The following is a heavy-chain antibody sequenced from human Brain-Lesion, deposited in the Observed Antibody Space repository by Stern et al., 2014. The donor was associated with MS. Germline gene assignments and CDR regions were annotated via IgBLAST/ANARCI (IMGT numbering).Heavy chain of an antibody. D-gene: IGHD5-18*01. CDR1: GGTFGTYP. J-gene: IGHJ5*02. CDR2: IIRIFGSP. CDR3: AKDGPALVTNWFDP. Sequence: DQLVDSGPEVKKPGSSGQVACKASGGTFGTYPITWLRQAPGQGLQCMGRIIRIFGSPNYAQKFQGRVTITADRSTTTVYMKLSSLKSDDAAVYYCAKDGPALVTNWFDPWGRGTLVTVSS. V-gene: IGHV1-69*06.